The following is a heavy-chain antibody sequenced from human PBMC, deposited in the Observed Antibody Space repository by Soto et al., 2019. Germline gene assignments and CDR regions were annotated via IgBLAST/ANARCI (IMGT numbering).Heavy chain of an antibody. CDR3: ARSSGSGSYYKENWFDP. CDR1: GGSISSGDYY. Sequence: QVQLQESGPGLVKPSQTLSLTCTVSGGSISSGDYYWSWIRQPPGKGLEWIGYIYYSGSTYYNPSLKSRVTISGDTSKNQFSLKLSSVTAADTAVYYCARSSGSGSYYKENWFDPWGQGTLVTVSS. V-gene: IGHV4-30-4*01. J-gene: IGHJ5*02. D-gene: IGHD3-10*01. CDR2: IYYSGST.